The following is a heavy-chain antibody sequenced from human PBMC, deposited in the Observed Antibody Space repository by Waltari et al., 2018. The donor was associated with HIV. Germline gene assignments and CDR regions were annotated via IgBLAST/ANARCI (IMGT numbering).Heavy chain of an antibody. Sequence: QVQLHESGPGLVRPSQTLTLTCTVSASATGTVGSYWIWVRQADRKTLQWIGRVSLTERTNYNPSLASRATISLDTPQNTLSLRLTSVSVADTATYYCVRTSCSGPGCFSRYFDVWGRGTQVTVSS. J-gene: IGHJ2*01. CDR3: VRTSCSGPGCFSRYFDV. CDR1: ASATGTVGSY. V-gene: IGHV4-61*02. CDR2: VSLTERT. D-gene: IGHD2-15*01.